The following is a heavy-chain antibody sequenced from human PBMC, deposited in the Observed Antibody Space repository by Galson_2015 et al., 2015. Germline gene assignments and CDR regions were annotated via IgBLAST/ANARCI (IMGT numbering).Heavy chain of an antibody. Sequence: SLRLSCAASGFPFSSYTMNWVHQAPGKGLQWVSSISGRSTFIFYSDSVKGRFTISRDNAKNSLSLQMNSLRGDDTAVYYCTKDRRAVVMSAIDYWGQGTQVTVSS. D-gene: IGHD2-21*02. CDR2: ISGRSTFI. V-gene: IGHV3-21*01. CDR3: TKDRRAVVMSAIDY. J-gene: IGHJ4*02. CDR1: GFPFSSYT.